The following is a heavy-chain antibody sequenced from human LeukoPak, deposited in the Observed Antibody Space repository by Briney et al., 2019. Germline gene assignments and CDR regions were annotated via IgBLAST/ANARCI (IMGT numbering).Heavy chain of an antibody. V-gene: IGHV1-69*04. D-gene: IGHD3-22*01. CDR3: ARVSGNYYDSSGYYPAEYFQH. CDR1: GGTLSSYA. CDR2: IIPILGIA. Sequence: SVKVSCKASGGTLSSYAISWVRQAPGQGLEWMGRIIPILGIANYAQKFQGRVTITADKSTSTAYMELSSLRSEDTAVYYCARVSGNYYDSSGYYPAEYFQHWGQGTLVTVSS. J-gene: IGHJ1*01.